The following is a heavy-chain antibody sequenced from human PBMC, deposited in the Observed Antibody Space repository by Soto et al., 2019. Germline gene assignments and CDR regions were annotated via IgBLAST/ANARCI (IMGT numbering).Heavy chain of an antibody. V-gene: IGHV1-2*04. J-gene: IGHJ6*02. CDR2: INPNSGGT. CDR3: ARDAPRGSTYGMDV. CDR1: GYTFTGYY. Sequence: ASVKVSCKASGYTFTGYYMHWVRQAPGQGLEWMGWINPNSGGTNYAQKFQGWVTMTRDTSISTAYMELSRLRSDDTAVYYCARDAPRGSTYGMDVWGQGTTVTVSS. D-gene: IGHD3-10*01.